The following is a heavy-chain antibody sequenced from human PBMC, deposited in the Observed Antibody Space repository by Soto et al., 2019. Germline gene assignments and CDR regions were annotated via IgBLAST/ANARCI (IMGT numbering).Heavy chain of an antibody. D-gene: IGHD1-20*01. V-gene: IGHV4-4*02. J-gene: IGHJ3*01. CDR3: ARVVLSITRGAFDA. Sequence: QVQLQESGPGLVKPSGTLSLTCAVSGGSISSTHWWTWFRQSPGKGLEYIGEISHSGTSNSNPSLKRRVTLSVDKSKNHFSLTLTSVTAADTAVYYCARVVLSITRGAFDAWGQGTPVIVSS. CDR2: ISHSGTS. CDR1: GGSISSTHW.